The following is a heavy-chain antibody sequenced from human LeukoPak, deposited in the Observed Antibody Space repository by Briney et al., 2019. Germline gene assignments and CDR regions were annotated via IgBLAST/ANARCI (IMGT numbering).Heavy chain of an antibody. CDR3: ARDGGGGYDFWSGRRPAGYYYGMDV. Sequence: NPSETLSLTCTVSGGSISSYYWSWIRQPPGKGLEWIGYIYYSGSTNYNPSLKSRVTISVDTSKNQFSLKLSSVTAADTAVYYCARDGGGGYDFWSGRRPAGYYYGMDVWGQGTTVTVSS. CDR2: IYYSGST. D-gene: IGHD3-3*01. J-gene: IGHJ6*02. CDR1: GGSISSYY. V-gene: IGHV4-59*01.